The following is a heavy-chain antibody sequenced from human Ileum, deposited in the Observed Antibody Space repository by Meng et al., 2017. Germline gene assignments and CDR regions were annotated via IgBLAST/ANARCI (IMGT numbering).Heavy chain of an antibody. J-gene: IGHJ2*01. Sequence: QVQLQQWGAGLLKPSETLSLTCAVYGGSVSGYYWTWIRQPPGKGLEWIGEIHHSGSTNYNPSLKSRVTMSIDTSKIQFSLELSSVTAADAAVYYCARYGGSGSYWHFDPWGRGTLVTVSS. CDR1: GGSVSGYY. D-gene: IGHD3-10*01. CDR2: IHHSGST. CDR3: ARYGGSGSYWHFDP. V-gene: IGHV4-34*01.